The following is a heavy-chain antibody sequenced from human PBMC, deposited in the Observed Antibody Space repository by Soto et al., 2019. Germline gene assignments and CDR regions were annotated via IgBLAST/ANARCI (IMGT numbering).Heavy chain of an antibody. J-gene: IGHJ4*02. CDR2: INHSGST. V-gene: IGHV4-34*01. Sequence: SETLSLTCAVYGGSFSGYYWSWIRQPPGKGLEWIGEINHSGSTNYNPSLKSRVTISVDTSKNQFSLKLSSVTAADTAVYYCARASTRPRRLKTLHFDYWGQGTLVTVSS. CDR1: GGSFSGYY. CDR3: ARASTRPRRLKTLHFDY.